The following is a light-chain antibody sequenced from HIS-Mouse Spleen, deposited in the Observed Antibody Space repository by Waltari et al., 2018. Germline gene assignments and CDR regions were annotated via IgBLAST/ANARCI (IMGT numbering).Light chain of an antibody. CDR1: SSDVGGYNY. J-gene: IGLJ2*01. Sequence: QSALTQPRSVSRSPGQSVTISCTGTSSDVGGYNYVSWYQQHPGKAPKLMIYDVSKRPSGVPDRFSGSKSGNTASLTISGLQAEDEADYYCCSYAGSYTFEEVFGGGTKLTVL. CDR3: CSYAGSYTFEEV. CDR2: DVS. V-gene: IGLV2-11*01.